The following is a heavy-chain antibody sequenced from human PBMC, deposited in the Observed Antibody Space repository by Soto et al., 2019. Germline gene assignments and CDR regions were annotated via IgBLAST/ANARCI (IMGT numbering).Heavy chain of an antibody. CDR1: GFTFSSYW. J-gene: IGHJ6*03. CDR2: INSDGSST. Sequence: GGSLRLSCAASGFTFSSYWMHWVRQAPGKGLVWVSRINSDGSSTSYADSVKGRFTISRDNAKNTLYLQMNSLRAEDTAVYYCARGRVVPAFPYYYYMDVWGKGTTVTVSS. CDR3: ARGRVVPAFPYYYYMDV. V-gene: IGHV3-74*01. D-gene: IGHD2-2*01.